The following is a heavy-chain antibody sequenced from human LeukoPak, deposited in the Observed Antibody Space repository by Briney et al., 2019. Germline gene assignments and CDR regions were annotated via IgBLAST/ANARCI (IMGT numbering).Heavy chain of an antibody. CDR3: ARVKYCGGDCYSHFDY. CDR2: IIPIFGTA. D-gene: IGHD2-21*01. J-gene: IGHJ4*02. CDR1: GGTFSSNA. V-gene: IGHV1-69*05. Sequence: SVKVSCKASGGTFSSNAIRWVRQAPGQGLEWMGRIIPIFGTANYAQKFQGRVTITTDESTSTAYMELSSLRSEDTAVYYCARVKYCGGDCYSHFDYWGQGTLVTVSS.